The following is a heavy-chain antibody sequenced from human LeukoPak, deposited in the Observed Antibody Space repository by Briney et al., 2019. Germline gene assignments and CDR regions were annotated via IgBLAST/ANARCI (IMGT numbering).Heavy chain of an antibody. CDR1: GFTFSDYY. J-gene: IGHJ4*02. V-gene: IGHV3-11*01. D-gene: IGHD3-10*01. CDR2: ISSSGSTI. Sequence: PGGSLRLSCAASGFTFSDYYMSWIRQAPGKGLEWVSYISSSGSTIFYADSVKGRFTISRDNAKNSLYLQMNSLRAEDTAVYYCARDLRRYYGSGSYYSKDYFDYWGQGTLVTVSS. CDR3: ARDLRRYYGSGSYYSKDYFDY.